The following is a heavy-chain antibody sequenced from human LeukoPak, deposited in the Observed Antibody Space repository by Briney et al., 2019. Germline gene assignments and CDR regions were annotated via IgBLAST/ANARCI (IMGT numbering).Heavy chain of an antibody. CDR1: GYTFTGYY. D-gene: IGHD5-18*01. Sequence: GASVKVSCKASGYTFTGYYMHWVRQAPGQGLEWMGWINPNSGGTNYAQKFQGRVTMTRGTSISTAYMELSRLRSDDTAVYYCARASGYSYAKYYFDYWGQGTLVTVSS. J-gene: IGHJ4*02. CDR3: ARASGYSYAKYYFDY. CDR2: INPNSGGT. V-gene: IGHV1-2*02.